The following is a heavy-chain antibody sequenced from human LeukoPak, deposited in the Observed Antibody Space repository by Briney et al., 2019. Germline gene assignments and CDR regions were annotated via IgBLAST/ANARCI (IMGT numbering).Heavy chain of an antibody. CDR1: AFSLNAYN. CDR2: ISSGGDTI. V-gene: IGHV3-48*04. J-gene: IGHJ4*02. CDR3: ARAGYYDVFTGYFD. D-gene: IGHD3-9*01. Sequence: QPGGSLRLSCAASAFSLNAYNMNWVRQSPGKGLEWVSFISSGGDTIYYADSVKGRFIISRDNAKNSLYLQMNSLRAEDTAMYYCARAGYYDVFTGYFDWGQGTLVTVSS.